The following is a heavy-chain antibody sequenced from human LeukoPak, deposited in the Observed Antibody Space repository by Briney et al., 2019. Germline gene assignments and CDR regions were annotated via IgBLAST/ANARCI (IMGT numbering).Heavy chain of an antibody. CDR1: GGSFSDYY. Sequence: SETLSLTCAVFGGSFSDYYWSWIRQPPGKGLEWIGEINHSGSTNYNPSLKSRVTISVDTSKNQFSLKLSSVTAADTAVYYFAGVEPAEYLGFLSWRDYWGQGTLVTVSS. D-gene: IGHD2-2*01. CDR2: INHSGST. CDR3: AGVEPAEYLGFLSWRDY. V-gene: IGHV4-34*01. J-gene: IGHJ4*02.